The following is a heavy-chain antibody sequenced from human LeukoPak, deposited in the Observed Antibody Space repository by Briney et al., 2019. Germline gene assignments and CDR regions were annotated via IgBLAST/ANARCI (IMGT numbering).Heavy chain of an antibody. D-gene: IGHD2-21*02. CDR3: ARVMGAYCGGDCYLDYFDY. J-gene: IGHJ4*02. V-gene: IGHV3-11*01. Sequence: GGSLRLSCAASGFTFSDYYMSWIRQAPGKGLEWVSYISSSGSTIYYADSVKGRFTISRDNAKNSLYLQMNSLRAEDTAVYYRARVMGAYCGGDCYLDYFDYWGQGTLVTVSS. CDR1: GFTFSDYY. CDR2: ISSSGSTI.